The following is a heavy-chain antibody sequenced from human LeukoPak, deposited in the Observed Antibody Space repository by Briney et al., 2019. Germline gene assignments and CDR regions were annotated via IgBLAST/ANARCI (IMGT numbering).Heavy chain of an antibody. CDR2: IFISGGT. CDR1: GDSITSGSYY. CDR3: ARGGSTLHSAGGHDIEFYYYYYMDV. V-gene: IGHV4-61*02. Sequence: SETLSLTCTVSGDSITSGSYYWSWIRQPAGKGLEWIGRIFISGGTNYNPSLRSRVTKSLDTSKNQFSLKLYSVTAADTAVYYCARGGSTLHSAGGHDIEFYYYYYMDVWGKGTTVTISS. J-gene: IGHJ6*03. D-gene: IGHD3-9*01.